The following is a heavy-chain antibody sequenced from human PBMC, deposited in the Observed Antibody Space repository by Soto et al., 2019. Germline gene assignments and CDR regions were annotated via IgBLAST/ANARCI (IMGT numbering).Heavy chain of an antibody. CDR1: GGTFSSYA. J-gene: IGHJ6*02. CDR3: ARHVPAAGYYYGIDV. V-gene: IGHV1-69*12. D-gene: IGHD2-2*01. Sequence: QVQLVQSGAEVKKPGSSVKVSCKASGGTFSSYAISWVRQAPGQGLEWMGGIIPIFGTAKYAQKFQGRVTITADESTSTADMELSTLLSDDTAVYYCARHVPAAGYYYGIDVWCQGTTVTVSS. CDR2: IIPIFGTA.